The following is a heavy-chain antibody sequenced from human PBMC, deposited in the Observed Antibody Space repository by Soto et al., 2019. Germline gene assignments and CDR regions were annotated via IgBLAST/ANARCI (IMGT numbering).Heavy chain of an antibody. J-gene: IGHJ6*02. D-gene: IGHD4-17*01. CDR1: GGSISSGGYY. CDR2: IYYSGST. V-gene: IGHV4-31*03. Sequence: SETLSLTCTVSGGSISSGGYYWSWIRQHPGKGLEWIGYIYYSGSTYYNPSLKSRVTISVDTSKNQFSLKLSSVTAADTAVYYCARDRDRSTVTTKYYYYGMDVWGQGTTVTVSS. CDR3: ARDRDRSTVTTKYYYYGMDV.